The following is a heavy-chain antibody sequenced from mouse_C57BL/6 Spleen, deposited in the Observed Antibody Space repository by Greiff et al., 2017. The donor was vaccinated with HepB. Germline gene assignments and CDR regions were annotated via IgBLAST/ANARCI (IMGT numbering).Heavy chain of an antibody. Sequence: EVQLQQSGTVLARPGASVKMSCKTSGYTFTSYWMHWVKQRPGQGLEWIGAIYPGNSDTSYNQKCKGKAKLTAVTSASTAYMELSSLTNEDSAVYYCTRWLLPLYAMDYWGQGTSVTVSS. CDR3: TRWLLPLYAMDY. D-gene: IGHD2-3*01. V-gene: IGHV1-5*01. J-gene: IGHJ4*01. CDR1: GYTFTSYW. CDR2: IYPGNSDT.